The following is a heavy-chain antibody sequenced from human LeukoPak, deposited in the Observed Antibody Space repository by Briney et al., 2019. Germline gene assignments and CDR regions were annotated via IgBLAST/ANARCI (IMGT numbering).Heavy chain of an antibody. CDR1: GYTFTGYY. CDR3: ARDRATVIGYYYYYYMDV. J-gene: IGHJ6*03. V-gene: IGHV1-2*02. CDR2: INPNSGGT. D-gene: IGHD4-11*01. Sequence: ASVKVSCKASGYTFTGYYMHWVRQAPGQGLEWMGWINPNSGGTNYAQKFQGRVTMTRDTSTSTVYMELSSLRSEDTAVYYCARDRATVIGYYYYYYMDVWGKGTTVTVSS.